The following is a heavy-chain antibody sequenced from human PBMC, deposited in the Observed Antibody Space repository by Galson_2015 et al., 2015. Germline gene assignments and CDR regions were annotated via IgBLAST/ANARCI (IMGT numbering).Heavy chain of an antibody. Sequence: SLRLSCAASGFTFDDYPMHWVRHAPGKGLEWVSLISWDGGSTYYADSVKGRFTISRDNSKNSLYLQMNSLRTEDTALYYCAKGSGYCSSTSCYADYYYYMDVWGKGTTVTVSS. D-gene: IGHD2-2*03. V-gene: IGHV3-43*01. J-gene: IGHJ6*03. CDR3: AKGSGYCSSTSCYADYYYYMDV. CDR2: ISWDGGST. CDR1: GFTFDDYP.